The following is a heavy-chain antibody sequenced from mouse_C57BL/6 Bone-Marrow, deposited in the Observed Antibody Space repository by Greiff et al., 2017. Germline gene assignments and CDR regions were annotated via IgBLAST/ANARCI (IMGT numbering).Heavy chain of an antibody. CDR1: GFPITSGYY. Sequence: VQLQQSGPGLVKPSQSLFLTCSITGFPITSGYYWIWIRQSPGKPLEWMGYITHSGETFYNPSLQSPISITRDTSKNQFFLQLNALTTEDTAMYYCAGDYFPSCYGSSWGFDYWGQGTLVTVSA. CDR2: ITHSGET. J-gene: IGHJ3*01. D-gene: IGHD1-1*01. CDR3: AGDYFPSCYGSSWGFDY. V-gene: IGHV12-3*01.